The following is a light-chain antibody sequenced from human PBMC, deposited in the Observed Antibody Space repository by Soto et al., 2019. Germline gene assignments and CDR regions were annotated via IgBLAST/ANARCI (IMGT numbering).Light chain of an antibody. J-gene: IGKJ1*01. V-gene: IGKV1-5*03. CDR2: KAS. CDR3: QQYNDYPWT. Sequence: DIQMTQSPSTLSASVGDRVTITCRASQIHNNWLAWFQQKPGKAPTLLIYKASGLESGVPSRFSGSGSGTEFTLTISSLQPDDFSTYYCQQYNDYPWTFGQGTKVEIK. CDR1: QIHNNW.